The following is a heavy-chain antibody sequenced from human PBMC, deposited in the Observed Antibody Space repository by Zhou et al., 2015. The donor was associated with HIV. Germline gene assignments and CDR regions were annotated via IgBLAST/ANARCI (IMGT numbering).Heavy chain of an antibody. CDR1: GFTFSRYW. J-gene: IGHJ4*02. CDR3: ARDRWLEG. D-gene: IGHD5-24*01. CDR2: IKQDGSEK. Sequence: EVQLVESGGGLVQPGGSLRLSCEASGFTFSRYWMSWVRQAPGKGLEWVANIKQDGSEKYYVDSVKGRFTISRDNAKNSLYLQMNSLRAEDTAVYYCARDRWLEGWGQGTLVTVSS. V-gene: IGHV3-7*01.